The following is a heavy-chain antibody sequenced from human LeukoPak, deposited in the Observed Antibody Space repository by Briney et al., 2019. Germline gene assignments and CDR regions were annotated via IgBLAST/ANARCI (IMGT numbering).Heavy chain of an antibody. CDR2: ISNSGGRI. J-gene: IGHJ5*01. CDR3: AKPGYDTSGWFDS. Sequence: PGGSLRLSCAASGFTFSSYAMSWVRQAPGKGLEWVLDISNSGGRIKYADSVKGRFTISRDNSRNTLFLQMNSLRVDDTAIYYCAKPGYDTSGWFDSWGQGTLVTVSS. D-gene: IGHD3-22*01. V-gene: IGHV3-23*01. CDR1: GFTFSSYA.